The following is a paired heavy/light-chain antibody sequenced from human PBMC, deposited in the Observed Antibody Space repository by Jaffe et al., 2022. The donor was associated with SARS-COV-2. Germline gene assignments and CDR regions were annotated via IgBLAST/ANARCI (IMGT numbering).Light chain of an antibody. Sequence: EIVLTQSPGTLSLSPGERATLSCTASQSISSTYLAWYQQKPGQTPRLLIYGASSRATGIPDRFSGSGSGTDFTLTISRLEPEDFAVYYCQQYSGSPWTFGQGTKVEIK. CDR1: QSISSTY. J-gene: IGKJ1*01. CDR2: GAS. V-gene: IGKV3-20*01. CDR3: QQYSGSPWT.
Heavy chain of an antibody. CDR1: GFTLSSYW. J-gene: IGHJ2*01. Sequence: EVQLVESGGGLVQPGGSLRLSCAASGFTLSSYWMSWVRQAPGKGLEWVANIRQDGGEKYYVDSVKGRFTISRDNAQNSLYLHMNSLRAEDTAVYSCARIDGKAATGIWYFDLWGHGTLVTVFS. V-gene: IGHV3-7*01. CDR3: ARIDGKAATGIWYFDL. D-gene: IGHD6-25*01. CDR2: IRQDGGEK.